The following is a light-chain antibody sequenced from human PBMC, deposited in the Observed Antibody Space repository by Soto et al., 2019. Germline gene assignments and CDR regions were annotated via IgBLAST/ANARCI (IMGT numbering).Light chain of an antibody. V-gene: IGLV2-8*01. Sequence: SVLTHPPSASGSPGQSVTISCTGTSGDITDNKYVSWFQQHPGKAPKLLIYEINKRPSGVPHRFSGSKSGNTASLTVSGLQADDEADYYCNSYVGSNNYVFGTGTKVTVL. CDR2: EIN. CDR3: NSYVGSNNYV. J-gene: IGLJ1*01. CDR1: SGDITDNKY.